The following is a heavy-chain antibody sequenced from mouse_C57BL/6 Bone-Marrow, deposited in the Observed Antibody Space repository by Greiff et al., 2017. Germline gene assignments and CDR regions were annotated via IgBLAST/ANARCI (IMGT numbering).Heavy chain of an antibody. V-gene: IGHV1-81*01. CDR2: IYPRSGNT. D-gene: IGHD1-1*01. Sequence: QVHVKQSGAELARPGASVKLSCKASGYTFTSYGISWVKQRTGQGLEWIGEIYPRSGNTYYNEKFKGKATLTADKSSSTAYMELRSLTSEDSAVYFCARGNYYGSSRGYYAMDYWGQGTSVTVSS. CDR1: GYTFTSYG. J-gene: IGHJ4*01. CDR3: ARGNYYGSSRGYYAMDY.